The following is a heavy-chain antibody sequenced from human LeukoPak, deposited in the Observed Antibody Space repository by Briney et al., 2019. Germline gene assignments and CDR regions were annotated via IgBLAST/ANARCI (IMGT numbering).Heavy chain of an antibody. Sequence: SETLSLTCAVYGGSFSGYYWSWIRQPPGKGLEGIGEIKHTGSTNYNPSLKSRVIMSVDPSKNQFSLRLSSVTAADTAVYYCARGRTYDSGAFGNDWGQGTLVTVSS. D-gene: IGHD3-10*01. V-gene: IGHV4-34*01. J-gene: IGHJ4*02. CDR2: IKHTGST. CDR1: GGSFSGYY. CDR3: ARGRTYDSGAFGND.